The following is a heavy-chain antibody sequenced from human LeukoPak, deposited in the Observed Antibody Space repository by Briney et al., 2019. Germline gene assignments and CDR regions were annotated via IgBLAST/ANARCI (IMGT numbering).Heavy chain of an antibody. CDR3: ARGYYGSGSPY. CDR2: INSDGSGT. D-gene: IGHD3-10*01. CDR1: GFTFSSYW. V-gene: IGHV3-74*01. J-gene: IGHJ4*02. Sequence: GGSLRLSCAASGFTFSSYWMYWVRQAPGKGLVWVSRINSDGSGTSYADSVKGRFTISRDNAKNTMYLQMNSLRAEDTAVYYCARGYYGSGSPYWGQGTQVTVSS.